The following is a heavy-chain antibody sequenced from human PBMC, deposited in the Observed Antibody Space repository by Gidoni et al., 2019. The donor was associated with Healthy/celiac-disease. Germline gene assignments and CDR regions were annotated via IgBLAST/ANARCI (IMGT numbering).Heavy chain of an antibody. CDR3: ASTGNPIAAAGLYYYYGMDV. Sequence: QVQLQQWGAGLLKPSETLSLTCAVYGGSFSGYYWSWIRQPPGKGLEWIGEINHSGSTNSNPSLKSRVTISVDTSKNQFSLKLSSVTAADTAVYYCASTGNPIAAAGLYYYYGMDVWGQGTTVTVSS. D-gene: IGHD6-13*01. CDR1: GGSFSGYY. V-gene: IGHV4-34*01. J-gene: IGHJ6*02. CDR2: INHSGST.